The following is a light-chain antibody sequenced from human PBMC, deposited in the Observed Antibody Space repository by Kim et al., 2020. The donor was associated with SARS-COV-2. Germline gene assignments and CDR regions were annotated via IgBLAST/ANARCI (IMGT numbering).Light chain of an antibody. CDR2: AAS. V-gene: IGKV1-27*01. CDR1: QGISDS. Sequence: ASVGDRVTITCRASQGISDSLTWYQQKPGKVPKLLIYAASTLQSGVPSRFSGSGSGTDFTLTISSLQPEDVATYYCKKYNSAPLTFGGGTKVDIK. J-gene: IGKJ4*01. CDR3: KKYNSAPLT.